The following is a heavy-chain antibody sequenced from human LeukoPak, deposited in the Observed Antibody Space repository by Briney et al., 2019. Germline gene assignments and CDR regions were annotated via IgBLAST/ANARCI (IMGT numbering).Heavy chain of an antibody. CDR2: IYHSGTT. Sequence: SQTLSPTCAVSGDSFSSGFYSWSWIRQPPGKGLEWIGYIYHSGTTYYNPSLKSRVTMSVDGSKTQFSLKLVSVTAADTAVYYCARTGSYYGEPYYFDYWGQGTLVTVSS. CDR1: GDSFSSGFYS. CDR3: ARTGSYYGEPYYFDY. V-gene: IGHV4-30-2*01. J-gene: IGHJ4*02. D-gene: IGHD3-10*01.